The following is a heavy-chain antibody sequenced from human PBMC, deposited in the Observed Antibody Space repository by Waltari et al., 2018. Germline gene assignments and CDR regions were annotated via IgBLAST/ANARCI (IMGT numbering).Heavy chain of an antibody. D-gene: IGHD3-10*01. J-gene: IGHJ5*02. CDR3: ARDGRPYGGPNWFDP. CDR2: ISGNGDSI. V-gene: IGHV3-64*07. CDR1: GCSFRGSA. Sequence: EGQLVESGGGLVKPGGSLSLSCTASGCSFRGSAMHWVRHAPGKGLEYFSAISGNGDSIYYAESVKGRLTISRDNSKNMLYLQMGSLRAEDMAVYYCARDGRPYGGPNWFDPWGQGTLVTVSS.